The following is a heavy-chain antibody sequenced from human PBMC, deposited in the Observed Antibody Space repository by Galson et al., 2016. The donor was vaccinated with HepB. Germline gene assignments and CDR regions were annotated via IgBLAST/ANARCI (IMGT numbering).Heavy chain of an antibody. CDR3: ARDPDTSSKVDV. CDR1: GFSFSDHY. CDR2: ISSSGTVL. D-gene: IGHD5-18*01. J-gene: IGHJ6*02. V-gene: IGHV3-11*01. Sequence: SLRLSCAASGFSFSDHYMSWIRQAPGKGLASIAYISSSGTVLYYAASAQGRFTISRDNAKKSLYLQMNSLRADDTGVYYCARDPDTSSKVDVWGHGTTVTVSS.